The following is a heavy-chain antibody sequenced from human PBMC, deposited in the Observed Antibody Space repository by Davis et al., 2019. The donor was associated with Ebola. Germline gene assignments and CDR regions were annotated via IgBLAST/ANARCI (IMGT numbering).Heavy chain of an antibody. D-gene: IGHD5-12*01. CDR3: ARRVVATYHFDY. V-gene: IGHV4-4*09. CDR1: GGSISTYY. J-gene: IGHJ4*02. CDR2: IQNSGSP. Sequence: SETLSLTCSVSGGSISTYYWNWIRQPPGKGLEWVGCIQNSGSPIYNPSLKSRVTLSVDRSTNQFSLKLTSVTAADTAVYYCARRVVATYHFDYRGQGTLVTVSS.